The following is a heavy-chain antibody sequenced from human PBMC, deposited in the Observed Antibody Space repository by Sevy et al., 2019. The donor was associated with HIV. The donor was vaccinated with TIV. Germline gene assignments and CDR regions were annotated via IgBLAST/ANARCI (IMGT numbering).Heavy chain of an antibody. J-gene: IGHJ5*02. Sequence: SDTLSLTCTVSGGSISSYYWSWIRQPPGKGLEWIGYIYYSGSTNYNPSLKSRVTISVDTSKNQFSLKLSSVTAADTAVYYCAREGGGSSIPFDPWGQGTLVTVSS. D-gene: IGHD2-2*01. V-gene: IGHV4-59*01. CDR3: AREGGGSSIPFDP. CDR1: GGSISSYY. CDR2: IYYSGST.